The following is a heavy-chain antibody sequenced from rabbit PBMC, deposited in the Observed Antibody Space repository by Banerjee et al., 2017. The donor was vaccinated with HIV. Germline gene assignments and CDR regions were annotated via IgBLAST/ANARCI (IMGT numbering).Heavy chain of an antibody. Sequence: QSLEESGGDLVKPEGSLTLTCTASGIDFSSGYDMCWVRQAPGKGLEWIACINAGRSGTTWYASWVNGRFTISRSTSLNTVDLKMTSLTAADTATYFCARGITAGSRITLKLWGPGTLVTVS. D-gene: IGHD4-2*01. J-gene: IGHJ4*01. CDR1: GIDFSSGYD. CDR2: INAGRSGTT. V-gene: IGHV1S43*01. CDR3: ARGITAGSRITLKL.